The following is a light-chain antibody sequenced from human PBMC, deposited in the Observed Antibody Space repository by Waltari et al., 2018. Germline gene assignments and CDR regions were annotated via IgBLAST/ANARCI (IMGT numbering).Light chain of an antibody. V-gene: IGLV2-23*02. J-gene: IGLJ2*01. CDR2: AVT. Sequence: QSALTQPASVSGSPGQSITISCAGTSSDVGGYDLVSWYQLPPYKAPKLLIYAVTKRPSGVSNRFSGSKCGNTASLTISGLQAEDEATYYCCSYLERTVFGGGTKLTVL. CDR3: CSYLERTV. CDR1: SSDVGGYDL.